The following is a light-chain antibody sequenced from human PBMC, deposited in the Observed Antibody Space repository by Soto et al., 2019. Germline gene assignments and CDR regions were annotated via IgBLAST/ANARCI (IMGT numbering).Light chain of an antibody. CDR3: HQYGSSPAT. Sequence: EIVLTPSPATLSLSPGERATLSFSASQSVNIYLAWYQQKPGQAPRLLIYDASNRATGIPARFSGSGSGTDFSLTISRLEPEDFAVYYCHQYGSSPATFGQGTKVDIK. J-gene: IGKJ1*01. CDR1: QSVNIY. CDR2: DAS. V-gene: IGKV3-20*01.